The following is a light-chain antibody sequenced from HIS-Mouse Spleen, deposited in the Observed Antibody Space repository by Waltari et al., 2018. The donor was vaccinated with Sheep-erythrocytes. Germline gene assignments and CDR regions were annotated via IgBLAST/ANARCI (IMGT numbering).Light chain of an antibody. J-gene: IGKJ1*01. CDR3: MQALQTPWT. CDR2: LGS. V-gene: IGKV2-28*01. Sequence: DMVMTHSPLFLPVTPGEPASISCRVSQSILHSKSYNYLDWYLQKPGKSPQLLIYLGSNRASGVPDRFSGSGSGTDFTLKISRVEAEDVGVYYCMQALQTPWTFGQGTKVEIK. CDR1: QSILHSKSYNY.